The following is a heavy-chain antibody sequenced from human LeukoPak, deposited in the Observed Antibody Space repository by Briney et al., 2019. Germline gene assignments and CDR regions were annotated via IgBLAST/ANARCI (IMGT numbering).Heavy chain of an antibody. CDR2: ISYDGSNK. CDR1: GFTFSSYA. CDR3: ARVGRTILVRGYFDY. V-gene: IGHV3-30*04. D-gene: IGHD3-10*01. Sequence: PGGSLRLSCAASGFTFSSYAMHWVRQAPGKGLEWVAVISYDGSNKYYADSVKGRFTISRDNSKNTLYLQMNSLRAEDTAVYYCARVGRTILVRGYFDYWGQGTLVTVS. J-gene: IGHJ4*02.